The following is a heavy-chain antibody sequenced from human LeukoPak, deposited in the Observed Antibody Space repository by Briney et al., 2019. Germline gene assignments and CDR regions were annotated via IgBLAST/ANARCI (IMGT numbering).Heavy chain of an antibody. CDR1: GESFNGYY. CDR3: ARRAVGATLDY. D-gene: IGHD1-26*01. Sequence: PSETLSLTCAVYGESFNGYYWSWIRQPPGKGLEWIGEINHSGRTNYNPSLKGRVTTSVDTSKNQFSLKLNSLTAADTAVHYCARRAVGATLDYWGQGTLVTVSS. CDR2: INHSGRT. V-gene: IGHV4-34*01. J-gene: IGHJ4*02.